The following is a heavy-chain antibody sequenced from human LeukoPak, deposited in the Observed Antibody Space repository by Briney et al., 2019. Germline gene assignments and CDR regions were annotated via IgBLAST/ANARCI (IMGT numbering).Heavy chain of an antibody. CDR1: GFTFSVYA. D-gene: IGHD3-22*01. V-gene: IGHV3-33*01. CDR2: IWNDGSNK. J-gene: IGHJ4*02. Sequence: GGSLRLSCAASGFTFSVYAMHWVRQAPGKGLEWVAVIWNDGSNKNYADSVKGRFTISRDNSKNTLYLQMNSLRAEDTAVYYCARERDYYDSSGYLNYWGQGALVTVSS. CDR3: ARERDYYDSSGYLNY.